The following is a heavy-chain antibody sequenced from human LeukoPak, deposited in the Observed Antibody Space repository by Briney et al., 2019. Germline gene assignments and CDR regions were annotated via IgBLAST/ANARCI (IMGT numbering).Heavy chain of an antibody. V-gene: IGHV3-7*01. CDR1: TFTFSRYA. D-gene: IGHD3-22*01. CDR2: IKQDGSEK. Sequence: PGGSLRLSCAASTFTFSRYAMAWVRQAPGKGLEWVANIKQDGSEKYYVDSVKGRFTISRDNAKNSLYLQMNSLRAEDTAVYYCARVCGYDSSGYCTNWFDPWGQGTLVTVSS. CDR3: ARVCGYDSSGYCTNWFDP. J-gene: IGHJ5*02.